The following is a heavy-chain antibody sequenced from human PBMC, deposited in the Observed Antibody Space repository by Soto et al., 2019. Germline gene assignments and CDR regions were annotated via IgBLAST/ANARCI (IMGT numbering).Heavy chain of an antibody. CDR2: IYYNGST. CDR3: ATDEYFGSEIDFYYYAMDV. D-gene: IGHD3-10*01. Sequence: SETLSLTCTVSGASISIGGYFWSWIRQHPGKGLEWIGHIYYNGSTYYNPSLKSRLTISVDTSKNEFSLRLTSVTAADTAVYFCATDEYFGSEIDFYYYAMDVWGQGTTVTISS. J-gene: IGHJ6*02. V-gene: IGHV4-31*03. CDR1: GASISIGGYF.